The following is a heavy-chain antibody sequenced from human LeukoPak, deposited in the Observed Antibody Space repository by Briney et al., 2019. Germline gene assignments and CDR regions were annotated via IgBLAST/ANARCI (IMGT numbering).Heavy chain of an antibody. D-gene: IGHD5-18*01. CDR1: GGTFINYS. CDR3: AVLGGYNYASEYFDS. Sequence: SVKVSCKASGGTFINYSITWVRQAPGQGPEWMGRIIPIIGVEDYAQKFQGRVTITADKSTSTAYMELSSLRSEDTAVYYCAVLGGYNYASEYFDSWGQGTLVTVSS. J-gene: IGHJ4*02. V-gene: IGHV1-69*02. CDR2: IIPIIGVE.